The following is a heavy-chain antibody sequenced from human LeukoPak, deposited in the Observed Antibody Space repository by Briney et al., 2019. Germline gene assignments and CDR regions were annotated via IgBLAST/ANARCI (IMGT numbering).Heavy chain of an antibody. CDR3: ARAYGLLDY. CDR1: GGSFSGYY. V-gene: IGHV4-34*01. J-gene: IGHJ4*02. D-gene: IGHD4-17*01. Sequence: SETLSLTCAVYGGSFSGYYWSWIRQPPGKGLEWIGEINHSGSTNYNPSLKSRVTISVDTSKNQFSLKLSSVTAADTAVYYCARAYGLLDYWGQGTLVTVSS. CDR2: INHSGST.